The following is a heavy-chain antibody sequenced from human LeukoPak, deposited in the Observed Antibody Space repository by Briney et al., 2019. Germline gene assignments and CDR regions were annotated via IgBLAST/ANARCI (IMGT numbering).Heavy chain of an antibody. CDR3: ARAVVVPAAILFDY. Sequence: PSEPLSLTCTVSGGSISSGDYYWSWIRQPPGKGLVWIGYIYYSGSTYYNPSLKSRVTISVDTSKNQFSLKLSSVTAADTAVYYCARAVVVPAAILFDYRGQGTLVTVSS. CDR1: GGSISSGDYY. CDR2: IYYSGST. D-gene: IGHD2-2*01. J-gene: IGHJ4*02. V-gene: IGHV4-30-4*01.